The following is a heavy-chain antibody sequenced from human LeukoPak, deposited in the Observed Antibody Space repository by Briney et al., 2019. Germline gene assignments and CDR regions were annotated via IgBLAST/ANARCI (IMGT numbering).Heavy chain of an antibody. CDR3: ASQRGYSYGYYYYYMDV. V-gene: IGHV3-53*01. Sequence: GGSLRLSCAASGFTVSSSYMSWVRQAPGRGLEWVSVIYSGCSTYYADSVKGRFTISRDNSKNTLYLQMNSLRAEDTAVYYCASQRGYSYGYYYYYMDVWGKGTTVTVSS. CDR1: GFTVSSSY. D-gene: IGHD5-18*01. J-gene: IGHJ6*03. CDR2: IYSGCST.